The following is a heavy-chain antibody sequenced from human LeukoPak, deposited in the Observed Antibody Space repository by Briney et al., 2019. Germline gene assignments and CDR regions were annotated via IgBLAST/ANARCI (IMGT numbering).Heavy chain of an antibody. J-gene: IGHJ4*02. D-gene: IGHD3-10*01. CDR2: IYYSGST. V-gene: IGHV4-39*07. CDR1: GGSISSSSYY. Sequence: SETLSLTCTVSGGSISSSSYYWGWIRQPPGEGLGWFGSIYYSGSTYYNPSLTGRVTISVDASKKQFSLRLTSVTAADTAVYYCAGGRFNGGGFGELYDWGRGTLVTVSS. CDR3: AGGRFNGGGFGELYD.